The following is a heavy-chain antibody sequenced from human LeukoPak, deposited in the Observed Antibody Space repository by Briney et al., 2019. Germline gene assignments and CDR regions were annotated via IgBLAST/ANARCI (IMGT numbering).Heavy chain of an antibody. CDR1: GGSISSGGYS. J-gene: IGHJ4*02. CDR2: IYHSGST. D-gene: IGHD5-12*01. Sequence: SETLSLTCAVSGGSISSGGYSWSWIRQPPGKGLEWIGYIYHSGSTYYNPSLKSRVTISVDTSKNQFSLKLSSVTAADTAVYYCARGLYGGYVYFDYWGQGTLVTVSS. V-gene: IGHV4-30-2*01. CDR3: ARGLYGGYVYFDY.